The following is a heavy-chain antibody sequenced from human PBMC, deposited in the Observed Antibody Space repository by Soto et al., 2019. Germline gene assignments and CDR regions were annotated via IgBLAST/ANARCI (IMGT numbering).Heavy chain of an antibody. Sequence: AAVKVSCKASGYTFTGYYMHWVRQAPGQGLEWMGWINPNSGGTNYAQKFQGRVTMTRDPSINTTYMELSRLISDDTAVYYCSSGQSLLRLGESWLRDFDYWGQGTLVTVSA. J-gene: IGHJ4*02. D-gene: IGHD3-16*01. V-gene: IGHV1-2*02. CDR2: INPNSGGT. CDR3: SSGQSLLRLGESWLRDFDY. CDR1: GYTFTGYY.